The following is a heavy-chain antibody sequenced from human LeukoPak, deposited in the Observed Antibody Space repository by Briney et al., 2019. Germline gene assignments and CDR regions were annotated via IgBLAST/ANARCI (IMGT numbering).Heavy chain of an antibody. V-gene: IGHV3-7*01. CDR1: GFTFSSYW. J-gene: IGHJ4*02. D-gene: IGHD3-9*01. CDR2: IQQDESEK. CDR3: ARVEDYDILTGFDY. Sequence: GGSLRLSCAASGFTFSSYWMSWVRQAPGQGLEWVANIQQDESEKYYVDSVKGRFTISRDNAKNSLYLQMNSLRAEDTAVYYCARVEDYDILTGFDYWGQGTLVTVS.